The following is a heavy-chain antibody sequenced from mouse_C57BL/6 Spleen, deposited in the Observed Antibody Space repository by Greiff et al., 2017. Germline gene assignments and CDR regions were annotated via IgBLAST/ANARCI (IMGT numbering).Heavy chain of an antibody. CDR3: ARRGGHYGSSPYYFDY. V-gene: IGHV1-50*01. CDR2: IDPSDSHT. Sequence: QVQLKQSGAELVKPGASVKLSCKASGYTFTSYWMQWVKQRPGQGLEWIGEIDPSDSHTNYNQKFKGKATLTVDTSSSTAYMQLSSLTSEDSAVYYCARRGGHYGSSPYYFDYWGQGTTLTVSS. CDR1: GYTFTSYW. J-gene: IGHJ2*01. D-gene: IGHD1-1*01.